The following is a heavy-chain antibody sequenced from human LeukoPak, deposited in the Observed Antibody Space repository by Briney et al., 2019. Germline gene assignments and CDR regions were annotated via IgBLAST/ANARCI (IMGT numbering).Heavy chain of an antibody. Sequence: PGGSLRLSCAASGFTFSSYWMHWVRHAPGKGLVWVSRINSDGSSTSYADSVKGRFTISRDNAKSTLYLQMNSLRAEDTAVYYCARDQYDFWSGPLPNFDYWGQGTLVTVSS. J-gene: IGHJ4*02. V-gene: IGHV3-74*01. D-gene: IGHD3-3*01. CDR2: INSDGSST. CDR3: ARDQYDFWSGPLPNFDY. CDR1: GFTFSSYW.